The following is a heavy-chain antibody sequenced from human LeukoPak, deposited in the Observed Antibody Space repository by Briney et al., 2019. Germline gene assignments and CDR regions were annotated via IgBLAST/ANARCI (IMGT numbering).Heavy chain of an antibody. CDR3: ARGASYCSGGSCWGMDV. D-gene: IGHD2-15*01. V-gene: IGHV3-74*01. J-gene: IGHJ6*02. CDR1: GFTFSSYW. CDR2: INSDGSST. Sequence: RGSLRLSCAASGFTFSSYWMHWVRQAPGKGLVWVSRINSDGSSTSYADSVKGRFTISRDNAKNTLYLQMNSLRAEDAAVYYCARGASYCSGGSCWGMDVWGQGTTVTVSS.